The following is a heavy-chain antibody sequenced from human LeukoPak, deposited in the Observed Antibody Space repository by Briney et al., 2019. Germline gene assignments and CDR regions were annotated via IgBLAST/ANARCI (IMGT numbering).Heavy chain of an antibody. V-gene: IGHV3-7*01. CDR2: IKQDGSEK. CDR1: GFTFSSYW. Sequence: PGGSLRLSCAASGFTFSSYWMSWVRQAPGKGLEWVANIKQDGSEKYYVDSVKGRFTISRDNAKNSLYLKMNSLRAEDTAVYYCARAATEAYYYDSSGYSNNWGQGTLVTVSS. J-gene: IGHJ4*02. D-gene: IGHD3-22*01. CDR3: ARAATEAYYYDSSGYSNN.